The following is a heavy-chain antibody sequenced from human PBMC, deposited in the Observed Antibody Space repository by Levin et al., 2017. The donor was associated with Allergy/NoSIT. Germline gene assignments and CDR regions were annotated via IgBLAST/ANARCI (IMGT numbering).Heavy chain of an antibody. CDR2: INPNSGGT. Sequence: GESLKISCKASGYTFTDFYIHWVRQAPGQGLEWMGLINPNSGGTNFAPRFQGRVSMTRDTSITTAYMELSRLKSDDTAVYYCGRGNRSFDPWGQGTLVTVSS. CDR3: GRGNRSFDP. CDR1: GYTFTDFY. V-gene: IGHV1-2*02. J-gene: IGHJ5*02. D-gene: IGHD1-14*01.